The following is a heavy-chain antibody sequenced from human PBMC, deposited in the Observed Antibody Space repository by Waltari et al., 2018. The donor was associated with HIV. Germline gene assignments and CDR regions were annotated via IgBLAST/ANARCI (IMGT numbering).Heavy chain of an antibody. Sequence: QVQLVQSGAEVKRPGASVTVSCKVSGYRLTELSMHWVRQAPGKGLEWMGGCAAEYAEKIYAKKYQGRVSMTEDTSTYTAYMELRSLRSEDTAVYYCATVVQQQLVPFDWGQGTLVTVSS. CDR3: ATVVQQQLVPFD. V-gene: IGHV1-24*01. CDR1: GYRLTELS. D-gene: IGHD1-1*01. J-gene: IGHJ4*02. CDR2: CAAEYAEK.